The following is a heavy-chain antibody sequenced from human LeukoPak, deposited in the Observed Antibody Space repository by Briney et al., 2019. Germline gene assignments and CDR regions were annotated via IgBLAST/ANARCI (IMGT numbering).Heavy chain of an antibody. Sequence: PSETLSLTCTVPGGSISSSSYYWGWIRQPPGKGLEWIGSIYHSGSTYYNPSLKSRVTISVDKSKNQFSLKLSSVTAADTAVYYCARDRGLTYNWNPPRYNWFDPWGQGTLVTVSS. CDR3: ARDRGLTYNWNPPRYNWFDP. D-gene: IGHD1-20*01. CDR1: GGSISSSSYY. V-gene: IGHV4-39*07. J-gene: IGHJ5*02. CDR2: IYHSGST.